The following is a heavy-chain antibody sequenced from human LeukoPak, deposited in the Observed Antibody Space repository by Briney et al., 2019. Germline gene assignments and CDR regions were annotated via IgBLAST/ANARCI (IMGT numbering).Heavy chain of an antibody. V-gene: IGHV4-59*01. CDR2: ICYSGST. CDR3: ARDRSSGWTGVFDI. CDR1: GGSISSYY. D-gene: IGHD6-19*01. J-gene: IGHJ3*02. Sequence: SATLSLTCNVSGGSISSYYWSWIRQSPGKGLEWIGYICYSGSTKYNPSLESRVTISIDTSKNHFSLKLSSVTAADTAVYYCARDRSSGWTGVFDIWGRGTMVTVSS.